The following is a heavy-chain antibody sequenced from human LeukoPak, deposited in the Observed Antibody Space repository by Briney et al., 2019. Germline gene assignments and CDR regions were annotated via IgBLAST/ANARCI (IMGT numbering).Heavy chain of an antibody. V-gene: IGHV1-2*02. D-gene: IGHD3-22*01. J-gene: IGHJ4*02. CDR3: ARENYYYEN. CDR2: INPNTGRR. Sequence: ALVKVSCKASGYPFTDYYMQWVRQAPGQGLEWMGWINPNTGRRNYAQKFQGRVTMTRDTSINTAYMELSSLRSDDTAVYYCARENYYYENWGQGTLVTVSS. CDR1: GYPFTDYY.